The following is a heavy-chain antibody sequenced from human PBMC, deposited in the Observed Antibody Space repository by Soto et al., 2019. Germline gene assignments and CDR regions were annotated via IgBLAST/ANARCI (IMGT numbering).Heavy chain of an antibody. J-gene: IGHJ6*02. CDR2: IIPIFGTA. CDR3: ARAPSKKDSPVNYYGMDV. Sequence: ASVKVSCKASGGTFSSYAISWVRQAPGQGLEWMGGIIPIFGTANYAQKFQGRVTITADESTSTAYMELSSLRSEDTAVYYCARAPSKKDSPVNYYGMDVWGQGTKVTVSS. CDR1: GGTFSSYA. V-gene: IGHV1-69*13. D-gene: IGHD4-4*01.